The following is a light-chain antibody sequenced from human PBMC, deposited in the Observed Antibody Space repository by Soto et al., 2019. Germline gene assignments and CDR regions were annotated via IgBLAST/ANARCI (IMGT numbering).Light chain of an antibody. Sequence: DIQMTQSPSSLSASVGDRVTITCRASQSISSYLNWYQQKPGKAPKLLIYAASSLQSGVPSRFSGSGSGTDFTLTISSLQPADFATYYCQQSYSTLLYTFGQGTK. CDR3: QQSYSTLLYT. CDR1: QSISSY. V-gene: IGKV1-39*01. CDR2: AAS. J-gene: IGKJ2*01.